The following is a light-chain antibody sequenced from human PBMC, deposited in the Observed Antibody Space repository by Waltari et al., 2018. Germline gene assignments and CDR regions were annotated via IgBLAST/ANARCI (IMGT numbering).Light chain of an antibody. Sequence: QSVLTQPPSASGAPGPRVTISCSGGSSNIGSNTVHWYQQLPGTAPKLLVHSHNQRPSGVPDRFSGSQSGTSASLAISGLQSEDETDYYCAAWDDSLNGPVFGGGTKLTVL. CDR1: SSNIGSNT. J-gene: IGLJ3*02. V-gene: IGLV1-44*01. CDR2: SHN. CDR3: AAWDDSLNGPV.